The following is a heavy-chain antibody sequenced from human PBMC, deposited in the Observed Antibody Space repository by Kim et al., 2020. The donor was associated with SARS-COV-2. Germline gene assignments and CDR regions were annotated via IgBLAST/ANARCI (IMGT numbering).Heavy chain of an antibody. V-gene: IGHV4-34*01. D-gene: IGHD6-19*01. CDR1: GGSFSGYY. Sequence: SETLSLTCAVYGGSFSGYYWSWIRQPPGKGLEWIGEINHSGSTNYNPSLKSRVTISVDTSKNQFSLKLSSVTAADTAVYYCARGTRQWLVRGPYYYYMDVWGNGTAVTVSS. CDR3: ARGTRQWLVRGPYYYYMDV. CDR2: INHSGST. J-gene: IGHJ6*03.